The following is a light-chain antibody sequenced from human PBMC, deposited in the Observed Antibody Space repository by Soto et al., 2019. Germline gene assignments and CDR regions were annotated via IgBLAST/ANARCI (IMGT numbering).Light chain of an antibody. CDR1: QSVFYSSNNKNY. CDR3: QQYYSFPRT. V-gene: IGKV4-1*01. J-gene: IGKJ1*01. Sequence: DIVMTQSPDSLAVSLGERATINCKSSQSVFYSSNNKNYLAWYQQRPGQPPKLLLYWASTRESGVPDRFSGSGSGTDFNLTISSLRAEDVAVYYCQQYYSFPRTFGQGTKLAIK. CDR2: WAS.